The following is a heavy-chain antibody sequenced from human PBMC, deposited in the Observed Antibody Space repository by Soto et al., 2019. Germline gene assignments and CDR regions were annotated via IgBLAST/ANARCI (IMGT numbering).Heavy chain of an antibody. CDR2: IYYSGST. Sequence: QLQLQESGPGLVKPSETLSLTCTVSGGSISSSSYYWGWIRQPPGKGLEWIGSIYYSGSTYYNPSLKSRVTISVDTSKNQFSLKLSSVTAADTAVYYCARSSGYSGYDELYYYYGMDVWGQGTTVTVSS. J-gene: IGHJ6*02. CDR1: GGSISSSSYY. D-gene: IGHD5-12*01. CDR3: ARSSGYSGYDELYYYYGMDV. V-gene: IGHV4-39*01.